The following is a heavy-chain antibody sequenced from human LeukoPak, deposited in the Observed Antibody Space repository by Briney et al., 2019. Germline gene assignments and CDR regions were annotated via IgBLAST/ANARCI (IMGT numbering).Heavy chain of an antibody. J-gene: IGHJ4*02. Sequence: SETLSLTCTVSGDSISSSDYYWAWIPQSPEKGLEWIGSIYYSGSTYYSPSLKSRVTISLDKSKNQFSLKLSSVTAADTAVYYCARDRVFWSGYLDYWGQGTLVTVSS. CDR3: ARDRVFWSGYLDY. CDR1: GDSISSSDYY. V-gene: IGHV4-39*07. CDR2: IYYSGST. D-gene: IGHD3-3*01.